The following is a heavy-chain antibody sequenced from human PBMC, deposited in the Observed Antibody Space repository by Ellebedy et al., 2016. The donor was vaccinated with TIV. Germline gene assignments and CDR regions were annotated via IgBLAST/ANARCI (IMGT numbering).Heavy chain of an antibody. CDR2: ISASGGGS. D-gene: IGHD1-26*01. Sequence: PGGSLRLSCAASGFTFSSYGMHWVRQAPGMGLEWVSSISASGGGSFLADAVKGRFTISRQNSKNTLYLEMTSLRAEDPAVYYCARFNGSYANPFDYWGQGTLVTVSS. CDR1: GFTFSSYG. CDR3: ARFNGSYANPFDY. V-gene: IGHV3-23*01. J-gene: IGHJ4*02.